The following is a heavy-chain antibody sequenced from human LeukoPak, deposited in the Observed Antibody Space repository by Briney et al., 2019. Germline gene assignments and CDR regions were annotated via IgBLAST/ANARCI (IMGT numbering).Heavy chain of an antibody. CDR2: IHKSAIT. V-gene: IGHV3-53*01. J-gene: IGHJ6*03. Sequence: GGSLRLSCAASGFTFSSYAMTWVRQAPGKGLEWVSVIHKSAITYYADTVKGRFTISRDNSKNTLYLQMNSLRAEDTAVYYCARSLRVRGVPDYMDVWGKGTTVTISS. D-gene: IGHD3-10*01. CDR1: GFTFSSYA. CDR3: ARSLRVRGVPDYMDV.